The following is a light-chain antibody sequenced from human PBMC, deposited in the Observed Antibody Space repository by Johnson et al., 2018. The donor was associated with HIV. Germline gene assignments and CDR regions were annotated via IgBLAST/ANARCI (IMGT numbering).Light chain of an antibody. CDR3: ATWDRSLSAGGY. CDR1: SSNIGNNY. Sequence: QSVLTQSPSVSAAPGQKVTISCSGSSSNIGNNYVSWYRQLPGTAPKLLIYENTQRPSGIPDRFSGSKSGASATLGITGLQTGDEADYYCATWDRSLSAGGYFGTGTNVTV. J-gene: IGLJ1*01. CDR2: ENT. V-gene: IGLV1-51*02.